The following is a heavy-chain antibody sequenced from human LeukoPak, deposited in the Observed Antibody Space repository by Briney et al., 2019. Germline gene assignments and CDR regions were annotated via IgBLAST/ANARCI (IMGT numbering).Heavy chain of an antibody. V-gene: IGHV1-2*02. Sequence: GASVKVSCKASGYTFTGYYMHWVRQAPGQGLEWMGWINPKSGGTNYAQKFQGRVTMTRDTSITTAYMELSRLRSDDMAVYYCASGVNDYGDFYFGYWGQGTLVTVSS. CDR3: ASGVNDYGDFYFGY. J-gene: IGHJ4*02. CDR1: GYTFTGYY. D-gene: IGHD4-17*01. CDR2: INPKSGGT.